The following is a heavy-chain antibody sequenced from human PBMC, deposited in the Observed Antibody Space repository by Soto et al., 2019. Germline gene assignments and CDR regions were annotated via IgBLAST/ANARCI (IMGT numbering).Heavy chain of an antibody. CDR3: ARLPPISAADTSLFDY. CDR2: IYYSGST. V-gene: IGHV4-59*08. D-gene: IGHD6-13*01. Sequence: QVQLQESGPGLVKPSETLSLTCTVSGGSMRSYYWSWIRQSPGKGLECIGYIYYSGSTNYNPSLKSRVTISVDTSKNQFSLILRSVTAADTAVYYCARLPPISAADTSLFDYWGEGTLVTVS. J-gene: IGHJ4*02. CDR1: GGSMRSYY.